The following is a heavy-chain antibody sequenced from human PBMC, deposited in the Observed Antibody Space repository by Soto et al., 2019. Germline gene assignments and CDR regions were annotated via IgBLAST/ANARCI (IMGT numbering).Heavy chain of an antibody. J-gene: IGHJ6*02. D-gene: IGHD6-13*01. Sequence: EVQLVESGGGLVQPGGSLRLSCAASGFTFSSYDMHWVRQATGKGLEWVSASGTAGDTYYPGSVKGRFTISRENAKSSLYLQMNSLRAGDTAVYYCARLIAHYGMDVWGQGTTVTVSS. CDR1: GFTFSSYD. CDR2: SGTAGDT. V-gene: IGHV3-13*01. CDR3: ARLIAHYGMDV.